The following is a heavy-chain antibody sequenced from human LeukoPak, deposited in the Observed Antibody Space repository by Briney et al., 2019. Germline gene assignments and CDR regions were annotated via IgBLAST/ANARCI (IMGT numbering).Heavy chain of an antibody. Sequence: SETLSLTCTVSGGSISSYYWTWIRQPPGKGLEWIGYIYYSGSTNYNPSLKSRVTISVDTSKNQFSLKLSSVTAADTAVYYCATSTSSFDAFDIWGQGTMVTVSS. CDR3: ATSTSSFDAFDI. CDR1: GGSISSYY. D-gene: IGHD2-2*01. J-gene: IGHJ3*02. V-gene: IGHV4-59*01. CDR2: IYYSGST.